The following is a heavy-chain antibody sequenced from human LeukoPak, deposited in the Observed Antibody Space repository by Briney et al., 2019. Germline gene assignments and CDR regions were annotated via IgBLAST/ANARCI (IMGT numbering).Heavy chain of an antibody. CDR2: INPNSGGT. Sequence: ASVKVSCKASGYTFTGYYMHWVRQAPGQGLEWMGWINPNSGGTNYAQKFQGRVTMTRDTSISTAYMELSRLRSDDTAVYYCARGTYSSSSGGFDYWGQGTLVTVSS. D-gene: IGHD6-6*01. V-gene: IGHV1-2*02. CDR1: GYTFTGYY. J-gene: IGHJ4*02. CDR3: ARGTYSSSSGGFDY.